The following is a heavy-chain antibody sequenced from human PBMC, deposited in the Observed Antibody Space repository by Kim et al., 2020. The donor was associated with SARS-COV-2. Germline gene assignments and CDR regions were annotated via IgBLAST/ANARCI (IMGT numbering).Heavy chain of an antibody. V-gene: IGHV4-4*02. Sequence: SETLSLTCAVSGASVSSSQWWSWVRRPPGKGLEWIGEIYYTGRTNYNPSLKSRVTMSLDKSKNQVSLKLSSVTAADTAVYYCGRTPDSYCGIDVWGQGTTVTVSS. CDR2: IYYTGRT. D-gene: IGHD2-15*01. CDR3: GRTPDSYCGIDV. J-gene: IGHJ6*02. CDR1: GASVSSSQW.